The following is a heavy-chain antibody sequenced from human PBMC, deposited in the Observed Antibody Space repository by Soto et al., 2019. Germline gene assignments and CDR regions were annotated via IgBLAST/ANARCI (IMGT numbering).Heavy chain of an antibody. CDR2: ISAYNIDT. Sequence: ASVKVSWTCSGYRFEPYAMSWVRLAPGQGLEWMGWISAYNIDTYYAQKFQDRVTMTTDTSTGTAYMELRSLTSDDTAVYYCARAQFSDGRFEPWGARTVGTGSS. D-gene: IGHD4-17*01. V-gene: IGHV1-18*01. CDR1: GYRFEPYA. CDR3: ARAQFSDGRFEP. J-gene: IGHJ5*02.